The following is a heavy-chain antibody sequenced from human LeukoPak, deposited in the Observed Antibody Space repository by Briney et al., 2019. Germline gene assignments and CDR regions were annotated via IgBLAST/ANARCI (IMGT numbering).Heavy chain of an antibody. CDR3: ARLDQSKYQKSYNWFDP. V-gene: IGHV4-31*03. CDR2: IYYSGST. Sequence: TLSLTCTVSGGSISSGGYYWSWIRQHPGKGLEWIGYIYYSGSTYYNPSLKSRVTISVDTSKNQFSLKLSSVTAADTAVYYCARLDQSKYQKSYNWFDPWGQGTLVTVSS. CDR1: GGSISSGGYY. D-gene: IGHD2-2*01. J-gene: IGHJ5*02.